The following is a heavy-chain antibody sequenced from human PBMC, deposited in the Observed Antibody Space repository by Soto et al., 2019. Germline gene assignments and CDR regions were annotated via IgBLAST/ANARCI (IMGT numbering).Heavy chain of an antibody. CDR2: IIPLFASR. CDR1: GGTLSSFA. V-gene: IGHV1-69*12. D-gene: IGHD2-2*01. CDR3: ARHHTTRMPRIFDI. J-gene: IGHJ3*02. Sequence: QVQLEQSGAEVKKPGSSVKVSCKASGGTLSSFAISWIRQAPGQGLQWVGGIIPLFASRNYARKFQDRVTITADESTNTAYLELSSMRTENTAVSYCARHHTTRMPRIFDIWGQGTMLTVSS.